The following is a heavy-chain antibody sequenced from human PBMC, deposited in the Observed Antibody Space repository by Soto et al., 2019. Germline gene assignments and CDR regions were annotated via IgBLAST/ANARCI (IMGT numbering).Heavy chain of an antibody. D-gene: IGHD1-1*01. V-gene: IGHV3-23*01. CDR1: GFSVSTYG. CDR3: TRWNGYADL. CDR2: VSGGSGAT. J-gene: IGHJ5*02. Sequence: DVQILESGGGLVEPGGSLRLSCAASGFSVSTYGVTWVRQGPGKGLEWVSGVSGGSGATHYRDSVKGRFTITTDYPENTAYLQMNSLRVEDTAVYYCTRWNGYADLWGQGILVTVS.